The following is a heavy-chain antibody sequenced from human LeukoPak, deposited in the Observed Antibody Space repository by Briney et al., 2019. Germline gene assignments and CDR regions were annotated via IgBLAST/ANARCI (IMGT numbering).Heavy chain of an antibody. CDR3: MRGSSGTYHGIYNWFDP. Sequence: ASVKVSCKASGYTFTSYDINWVRQATGQGLEWMGWMNPNSGNTGSAQKFQGRVTMTRSTSISTAYMELSSLRSEDTAVYYCMRGSSGTYHGIYNWFDPWGQGTLVTVSS. CDR1: GYTFTSYD. CDR2: MNPNSGNT. J-gene: IGHJ5*02. D-gene: IGHD1-26*01. V-gene: IGHV1-8*02.